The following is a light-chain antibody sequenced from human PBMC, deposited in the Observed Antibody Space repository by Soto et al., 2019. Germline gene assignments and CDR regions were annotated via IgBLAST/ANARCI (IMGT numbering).Light chain of an antibody. Sequence: EIVMTQSPVTLSVSPGERATLSCRASQSVSSDLAWYQQKPGQAPRLLIYDASTRATGIPVRFSGSGSGTEFTLTISSLQSEDFALYYCQQYNKWPPLTFGGGTKVEI. CDR1: QSVSSD. CDR3: QQYNKWPPLT. J-gene: IGKJ4*01. CDR2: DAS. V-gene: IGKV3-15*01.